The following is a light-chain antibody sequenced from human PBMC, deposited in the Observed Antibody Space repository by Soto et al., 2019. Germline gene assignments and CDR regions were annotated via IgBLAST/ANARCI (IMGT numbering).Light chain of an antibody. CDR1: SSNIGANYD. V-gene: IGLV1-40*01. J-gene: IGLJ1*01. Sequence: QSVLTQPPSVSGAPGQRVTISCTGSSSNIGANYDVHWYRQLPGTAPKLLIYGNTNRPSGVPDRFSGSKSGTSPSLAITGLQAEDEADYYCQSYDSSLSGYVFGTGTKLTVL. CDR2: GNT. CDR3: QSYDSSLSGYV.